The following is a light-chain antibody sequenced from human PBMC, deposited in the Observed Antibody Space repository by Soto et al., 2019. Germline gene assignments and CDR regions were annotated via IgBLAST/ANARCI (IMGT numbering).Light chain of an antibody. CDR1: QSVSTS. CDR2: GAS. CDR3: QQHNNWPWT. V-gene: IGKV3-15*01. J-gene: IGKJ1*01. Sequence: EIVMTQSPATLSLSPGERATLSCRASQSVSTSLAWYLQKPCQAPRLLIYGASTRATGIPARFSVSGSGTEFTPPISSLQSEDFAVYYCQQHNNWPWTFGQGTKVEIK.